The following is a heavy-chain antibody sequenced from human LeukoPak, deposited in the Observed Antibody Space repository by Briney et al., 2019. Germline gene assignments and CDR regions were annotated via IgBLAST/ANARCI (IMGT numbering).Heavy chain of an antibody. Sequence: SETLSLTCTVSGDSMTNYYWSWIRQPPGMGLEWIGYISYSGSTNYNPSLKSRVTFSIDTSKNQFSLWLDSVTAADTAVYYCASAPHVNYFDFWGQGALVTVSA. CDR1: GDSMTNYY. J-gene: IGHJ4*02. V-gene: IGHV4-59*08. CDR3: ASAPHVNYFDF. CDR2: ISYSGST. D-gene: IGHD2/OR15-2a*01.